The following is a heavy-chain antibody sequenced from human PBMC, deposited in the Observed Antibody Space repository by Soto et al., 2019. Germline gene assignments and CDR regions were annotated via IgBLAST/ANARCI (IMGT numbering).Heavy chain of an antibody. CDR2: MNPNSGKT. J-gene: IGHJ5*02. CDR3: ARDYGGTSGWFDP. V-gene: IGHV1-8*01. Sequence: ASVKVSCKASGYTLTSYDINWVRHATGQGLEWMGWMNPNSGKTGYAQKFQGRVTMTRNTSVNTAYMELSSLRSEDTAVYYCARDYGGTSGWFDPWGQGTQVTVSS. CDR1: GYTLTSYD. D-gene: IGHD4-17*01.